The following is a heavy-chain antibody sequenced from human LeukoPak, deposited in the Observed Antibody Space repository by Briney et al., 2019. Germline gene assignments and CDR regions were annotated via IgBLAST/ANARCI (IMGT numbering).Heavy chain of an antibody. CDR3: ARDGGYSGYRLRYFDY. J-gene: IGHJ4*02. Sequence: SETLSLTCTVSGGSISSYYWSWIRQPPGKGLEWIGYIYYSGSTNYNPSLKSRVTISVDTSKNQFSLKLSSVTAADTAVYYCARDGGYSGYRLRYFDYWGQGTLVTVSS. CDR1: GGSISSYY. V-gene: IGHV4-59*01. D-gene: IGHD5-12*01. CDR2: IYYSGST.